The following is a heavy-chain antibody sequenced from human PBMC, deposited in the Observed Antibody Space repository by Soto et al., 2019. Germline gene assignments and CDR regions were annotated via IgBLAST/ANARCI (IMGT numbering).Heavy chain of an antibody. J-gene: IGHJ6*02. CDR2: IKRKIDGETT. CDR1: GFSITNAW. CDR3: TTGSVAGV. D-gene: IGHD2-15*01. V-gene: IGHV3-15*07. Sequence: EVQLVESGGGLVKPGGSLRLSCVASGFSITNAWMNWVRQAPGKGLEWVDRIKRKIDGETTDYAAPVKGRFTISRDDSKNMLYLQMNSLKADYTALDYGTTGSVAGVWGQGTTVTVSS.